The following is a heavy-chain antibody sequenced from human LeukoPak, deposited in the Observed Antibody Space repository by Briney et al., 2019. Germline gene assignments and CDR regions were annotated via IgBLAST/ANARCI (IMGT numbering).Heavy chain of an antibody. V-gene: IGHV3-74*01. Sequence: PGGSLRLSCAASGFTFSSYWMHWVRQAPGKGLVWVSRINSDGSSTSYADSVKGRFTISRDNAKNTLYLQMNSLRAEDTAVYYCVRDRYFGDLDYWGQGTLVTVSS. CDR2: INSDGSST. J-gene: IGHJ4*02. CDR3: VRDRYFGDLDY. CDR1: GFTFSSYW. D-gene: IGHD3-10*01.